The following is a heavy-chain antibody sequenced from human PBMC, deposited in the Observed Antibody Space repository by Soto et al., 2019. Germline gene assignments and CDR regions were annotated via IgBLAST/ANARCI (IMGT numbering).Heavy chain of an antibody. CDR3: ARHRAYGSSMYYGMDV. J-gene: IGHJ6*02. CDR2: INWNGIAR. V-gene: IGHV3-20*04. Sequence: GGSLRLSCAASGFTFNDYGMSWVRQVPGKGLEWVSGINWNGIARGYADSVKGRFTISRDDAKNSLYLQINNVRAEDTALYYCARHRAYGSSMYYGMDVWGQGTTVTVS. D-gene: IGHD3-10*01. CDR1: GFTFNDYG.